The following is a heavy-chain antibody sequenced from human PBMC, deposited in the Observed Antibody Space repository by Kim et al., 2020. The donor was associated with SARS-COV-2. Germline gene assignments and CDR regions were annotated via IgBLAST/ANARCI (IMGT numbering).Heavy chain of an antibody. CDR1: GFTFSSYA. Sequence: GSLRLSCAASGFTFSSYAMHWVRQAPGKGLEWVAVISYDGSNKYYADSVKGRFTISRDNSKNTLYLQMNSLRAEDTAVYYCARPHLEWLLDHNWFDPWGQGTLVTVSS. J-gene: IGHJ5*02. CDR2: ISYDGSNK. CDR3: ARPHLEWLLDHNWFDP. V-gene: IGHV3-30-3*01. D-gene: IGHD3-3*01.